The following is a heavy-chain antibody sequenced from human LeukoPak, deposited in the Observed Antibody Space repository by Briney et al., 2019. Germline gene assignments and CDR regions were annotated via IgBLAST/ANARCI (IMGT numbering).Heavy chain of an antibody. CDR3: VKGWKYSGGWYDS. Sequence: PGGSLRLSCSASGFTFNSYVMHWVRQAPGKGLECVSSVNADGSHTYYADSVKGRFTISRDNSKNTLSLQMSSVRAEDTAVYYCVKGWKYSGGWYDSWGQGTLVTVSS. CDR2: VNADGSHT. D-gene: IGHD2-21*01. CDR1: GFTFNSYV. V-gene: IGHV3-64D*09. J-gene: IGHJ5*01.